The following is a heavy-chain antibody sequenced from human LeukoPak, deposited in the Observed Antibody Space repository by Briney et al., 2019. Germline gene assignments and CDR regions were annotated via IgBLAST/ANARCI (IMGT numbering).Heavy chain of an antibody. Sequence: GASVKDSCKASGYIFTGYYMHWVRQAPGQGLEWMGWINPKSGGTNYAQIFQGRVTMTRDTSISTAYMELSRLKSDDTAVYYCARGPAGDSWGQGTLVTVSS. V-gene: IGHV1-2*02. D-gene: IGHD2-2*01. CDR3: ARGPAGDS. CDR2: INPKSGGT. CDR1: GYIFTGYY. J-gene: IGHJ5*01.